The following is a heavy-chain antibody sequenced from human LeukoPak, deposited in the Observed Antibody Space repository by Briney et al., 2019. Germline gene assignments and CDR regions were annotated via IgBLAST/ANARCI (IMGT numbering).Heavy chain of an antibody. J-gene: IGHJ4*02. CDR3: AREWNSRATFDY. Sequence: GGSLRLSCRASASGDDFTSHSMNWVRQAPGKGLEWISYIHSSGNYIFDAASVKGRFTVSRDNARNSLYLQMNSLRVEDTAMYYCAREWNSRATFDYWGQGTPVTVSS. CDR1: ASGDDFTSHS. CDR2: IHSSGNYI. V-gene: IGHV3-21*05. D-gene: IGHD1-1*01.